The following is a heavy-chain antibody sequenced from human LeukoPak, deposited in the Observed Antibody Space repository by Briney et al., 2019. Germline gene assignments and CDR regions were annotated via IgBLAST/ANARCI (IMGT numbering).Heavy chain of an antibody. V-gene: IGHV1-2*06. CDR1: GYTFTGYY. J-gene: IGHJ4*02. D-gene: IGHD5-24*01. CDR2: INPNSGGT. Sequence: ASVKVSCKASGYTFTGYYMHWVRQAPGQGLEWMARINPNSGGTNYAQKFQGRVTMTRDTSISTAYMELSRLRSDDTAVYYCARDYREMATIIVSDYWGQGTLVTVSS. CDR3: ARDYREMATIIVSDY.